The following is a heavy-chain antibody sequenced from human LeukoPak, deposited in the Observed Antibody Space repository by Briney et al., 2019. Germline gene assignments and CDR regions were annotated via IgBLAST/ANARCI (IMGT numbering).Heavy chain of an antibody. V-gene: IGHV1-69*06. J-gene: IGHJ4*02. Sequence: SVKVSSKASVGTCSSYAISWVRQAPGQGLEWMGGIIPISGTANYAQKFQGRVTITADKSTSTAYMELSSLRSEDTAVYYCAGTPTRDCSSTSYYQFDYWGQGTLVTVSS. D-gene: IGHD2-2*01. CDR3: AGTPTRDCSSTSYYQFDY. CDR1: VGTCSSYA. CDR2: IIPISGTA.